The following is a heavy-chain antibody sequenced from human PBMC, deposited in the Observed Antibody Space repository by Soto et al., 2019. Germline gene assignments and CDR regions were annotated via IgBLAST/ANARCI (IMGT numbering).Heavy chain of an antibody. D-gene: IGHD4-17*01. Sequence: PGGSLRLSCASSGVTFISYAMHLVRQAPGKGLEWVAVISYDGSNKYYADSVKGRFTISRDNSKNTLYLQMNSLRAEDTAVYYCAREDYDYGDQGEVYYYYGMDVWGQGTTVTVSS. CDR2: ISYDGSNK. J-gene: IGHJ6*02. V-gene: IGHV3-30-3*01. CDR3: AREDYDYGDQGEVYYYYGMDV. CDR1: GVTFISYA.